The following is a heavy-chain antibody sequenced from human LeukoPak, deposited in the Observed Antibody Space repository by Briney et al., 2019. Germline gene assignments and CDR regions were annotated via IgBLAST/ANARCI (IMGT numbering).Heavy chain of an antibody. V-gene: IGHV3-74*01. J-gene: IGHJ4*02. CDR1: GFTFSGYW. CDR2: IDTDGSNT. D-gene: IGHD1-7*01. Sequence: GGSLRLSCAASGFTFSGYWMHWVRQAPGKGLVWVSRIDTDGSNTAYADSVKGRFTISRDNAKNTLYLQMNSLRAEDTAVYYCTRGGTTLDYWGQGTLVTVSS. CDR3: TRGGTTLDY.